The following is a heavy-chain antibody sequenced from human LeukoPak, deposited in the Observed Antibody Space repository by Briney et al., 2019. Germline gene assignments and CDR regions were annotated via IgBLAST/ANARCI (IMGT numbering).Heavy chain of an antibody. CDR3: ARGKSLAI. J-gene: IGHJ3*02. Sequence: SETLSLTCAVYGGSFSGYYWSWIRQPPGKGLEWIGEINHSGSTNYNPSLKSRVTISVDTSKNQFSLKLSSVTAADTAVYYCARGKSLAIWGQGTMVTVS. CDR2: INHSGST. CDR1: GGSFSGYY. V-gene: IGHV4-34*01.